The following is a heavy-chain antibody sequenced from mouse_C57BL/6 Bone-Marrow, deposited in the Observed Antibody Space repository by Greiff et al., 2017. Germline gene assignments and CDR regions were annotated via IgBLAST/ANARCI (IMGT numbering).Heavy chain of an antibody. V-gene: IGHV6-3*01. D-gene: IGHD1-1*01. CDR2: IRLKSDNYAT. CDR3: TETSSPYYGSSYDAIDS. Sequence: EVKLMESGGGLVQPGGSMKLSCVASGFTFSNYWMNWVRQSPEKGLEWVAQIRLKSDNYATHYAESVKGRFTISRDDSKSSVYLQMNKLKAEDTGIYYCTETSSPYYGSSYDAIDSCGQEASDTVSS. CDR1: GFTFSNYW. J-gene: IGHJ4*01.